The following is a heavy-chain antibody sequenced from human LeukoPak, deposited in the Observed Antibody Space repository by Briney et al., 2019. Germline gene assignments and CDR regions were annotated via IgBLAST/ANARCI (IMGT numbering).Heavy chain of an antibody. CDR2: ISSSGDTM. J-gene: IGHJ6*02. CDR1: GFTFSSYE. CDR3: ARALVVYYYMDV. V-gene: IGHV3-48*03. Sequence: GGSLRLSCAASGFTFSSYEMNWVRQAPGKGLEWVSYISSSGDTMYYADPVRGRFTISRDNAKNSLYLQMNGLRAEDTAVYYCARALVVYYYMDVWGQGTTVTVSS. D-gene: IGHD2-15*01.